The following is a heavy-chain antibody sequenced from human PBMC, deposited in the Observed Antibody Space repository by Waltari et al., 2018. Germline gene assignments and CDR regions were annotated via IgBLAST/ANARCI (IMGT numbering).Heavy chain of an antibody. V-gene: IGHV1-69*05. CDR3: ARKQLNWFDP. D-gene: IGHD1-1*01. J-gene: IGHJ5*02. CDR2: IIPIFGTA. Sequence: FQLVQSGAEVTKPGSSVKVSCKASGGPFTSSAISWVRQAPGQGLEWMGGIIPIFGTANYAQKFQGRVTITTDESTSTAYMELSSLRSEDTAVYYCARKQLNWFDPWGQGTLVTVSS. CDR1: GGPFTSSA.